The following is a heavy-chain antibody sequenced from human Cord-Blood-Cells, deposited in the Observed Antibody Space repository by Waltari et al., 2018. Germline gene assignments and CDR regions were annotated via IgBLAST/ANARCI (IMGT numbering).Heavy chain of an antibody. CDR3: AHSEAARPNDY. CDR2: IYWDDDK. CDR1: GFSLSTSGVR. Sequence: QITLQESGPTLVNPTQTLTLTYTFSGFSLSTSGVRVGWIRQPPGKALEWLALIYWDDDKRYSPSLKSRLTITKDTAKNQVVLTRTNMDPVDTATYYCAHSEAARPNDYWGQGTLVTVSS. J-gene: IGHJ4*02. V-gene: IGHV2-5*02. D-gene: IGHD6-6*01.